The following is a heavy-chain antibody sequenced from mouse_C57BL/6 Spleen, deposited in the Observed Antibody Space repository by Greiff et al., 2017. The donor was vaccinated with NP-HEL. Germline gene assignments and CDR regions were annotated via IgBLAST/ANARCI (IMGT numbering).Heavy chain of an antibody. CDR2: IYPGSGNT. CDR3: ARGVVARDYAMDY. J-gene: IGHJ4*01. D-gene: IGHD1-1*01. CDR1: GYSFTSYY. V-gene: IGHV1-66*01. Sequence: VQLQQSGPELVKPGASVKISCKASGYSFTSYYIHWVKQRPGQGLEWIGWIYPGSGNTKYNEKFKGKATLTADTSSSTAYMQLSSLTSEDSSVYYCARGVVARDYAMDYWGQGTSVTVSS.